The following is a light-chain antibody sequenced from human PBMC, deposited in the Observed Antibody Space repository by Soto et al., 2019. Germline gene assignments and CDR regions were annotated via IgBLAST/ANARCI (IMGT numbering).Light chain of an antibody. Sequence: QSVLTQPPSASGTPGQRVTISCSGSSSNIGSNTVNWYQQLPVTAPKLLIYGNNQRPSGVPDRFSGSKSDTSASLAISGLHSEDEADYYCAAWDDSLNGYVFGPGTKVTVL. CDR2: GNN. J-gene: IGLJ1*01. CDR1: SSNIGSNT. CDR3: AAWDDSLNGYV. V-gene: IGLV1-44*01.